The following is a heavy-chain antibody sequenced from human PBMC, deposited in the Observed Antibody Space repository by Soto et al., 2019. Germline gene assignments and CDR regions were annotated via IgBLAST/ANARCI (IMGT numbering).Heavy chain of an antibody. Sequence: GGSLRLSCAASGFTFSSYAMSWVRQAPGKGLEWVSAISGSGGSTYYADSVKGRFTISRDNSKNTLYLQMNSLRAEDTAVYYCVKVPTVPLFEYWGQGTLVTVSA. CDR1: GFTFSSYA. D-gene: IGHD1-1*01. CDR3: VKVPTVPLFEY. J-gene: IGHJ4*02. CDR2: ISGSGGST. V-gene: IGHV3-23*01.